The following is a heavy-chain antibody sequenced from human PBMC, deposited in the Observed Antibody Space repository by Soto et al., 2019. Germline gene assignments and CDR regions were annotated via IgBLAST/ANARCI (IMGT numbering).Heavy chain of an antibody. V-gene: IGHV1-46*01. D-gene: IGHD3-22*01. Sequence: GASVKVSCKASGYTFTSHYMHWGRQAPGQGLEWMGIINPSGGSTSYAQKFQGRVTMTRDTSTSTVYMELRSLRSDDTAVFYCARANYDSSGRIDYWGQGTPVTVSS. CDR3: ARANYDSSGRIDY. CDR2: INPSGGST. J-gene: IGHJ4*01. CDR1: GYTFTSHY.